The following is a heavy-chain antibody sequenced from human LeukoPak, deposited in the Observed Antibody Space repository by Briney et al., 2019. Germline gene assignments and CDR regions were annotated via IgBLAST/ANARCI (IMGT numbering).Heavy chain of an antibody. V-gene: IGHV5-51*01. CDR1: GYKVNRYW. CDR3: ARANWGQEPDY. D-gene: IGHD7-27*01. Sequence: RGALEISCKGPGYKVNRYWIGWGRPRPRESPEGMGIIYPGDSDTRYSPSFQGQVTISADKSISTAYLQWSSLKASDTAMYYCARANWGQEPDYWGQGTLVTVSS. J-gene: IGHJ4*02. CDR2: IYPGDSDT.